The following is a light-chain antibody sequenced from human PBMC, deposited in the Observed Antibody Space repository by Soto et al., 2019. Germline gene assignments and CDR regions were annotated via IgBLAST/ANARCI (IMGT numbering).Light chain of an antibody. J-gene: IGKJ1*01. CDR2: KAS. V-gene: IGKV1-5*03. CDR1: QTITTS. CDR3: QQYDSYSLRT. Sequence: DIQMTQSPSTLSASVGDRVTITCRASQTITTSLAWYQQKPGKAPKRLIYKASSLESGVPSRFSGSGSGTEFTLTISSLQPDDFATYYCQQYDSYSLRTFGQGTRVEI.